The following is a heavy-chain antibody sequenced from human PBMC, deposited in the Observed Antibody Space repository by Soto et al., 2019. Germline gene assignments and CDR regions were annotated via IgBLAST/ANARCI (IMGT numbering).Heavy chain of an antibody. Sequence: GGSLGLSCAASGFTFNNYAMNWVRQAPGRGLEWVSIISPNGDSTYYADSVKGRFTISRDNSQNTVFLQMNSLRAEDTAIYFCAKVRPTASLRYAPHLWGQGTLVTVSS. J-gene: IGHJ3*01. D-gene: IGHD2-8*01. CDR2: ISPNGDST. CDR3: AKVRPTASLRYAPHL. CDR1: GFTFNNYA. V-gene: IGHV3-23*01.